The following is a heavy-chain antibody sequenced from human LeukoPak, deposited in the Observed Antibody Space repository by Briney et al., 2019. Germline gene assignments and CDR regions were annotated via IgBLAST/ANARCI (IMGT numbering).Heavy chain of an antibody. CDR1: GFTFSSYG. CDR2: ISYDGSNK. D-gene: IGHD3-22*01. V-gene: IGHV3-30*18. CDR3: AKSRTLYYYDSSGAIDY. Sequence: GRSLRLSCAASGFTFSSYGMHWVRQAPGKGLEWVAVISYDGSNKYYADSVKGRFTISRDNSKNTLYLQMNSLRAEDTAVYYCAKSRTLYYYDSSGAIDYWGQGTLVTVSS. J-gene: IGHJ4*02.